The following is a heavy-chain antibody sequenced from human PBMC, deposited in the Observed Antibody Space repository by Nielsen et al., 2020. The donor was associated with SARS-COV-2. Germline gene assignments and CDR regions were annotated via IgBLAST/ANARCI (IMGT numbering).Heavy chain of an antibody. CDR1: GGSISGYY. Sequence: GSLRLSCTVSGGSISGYYWSWIRQPPGKGLEWIGYIYYSGSTNYNPSLKSRVTISVDTSKNQFSLKLSSVTAADTAVYYCARVLLPDYYYGMDVWGQGTTVTVSS. J-gene: IGHJ6*02. V-gene: IGHV4-59*01. D-gene: IGHD2-21*01. CDR2: IYYSGST. CDR3: ARVLLPDYYYGMDV.